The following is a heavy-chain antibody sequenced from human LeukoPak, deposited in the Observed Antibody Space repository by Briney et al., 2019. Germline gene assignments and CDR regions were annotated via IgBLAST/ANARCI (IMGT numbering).Heavy chain of an antibody. CDR3: AKVYVGGCRYYYYYGMDV. V-gene: IGHV3-23*01. CDR2: ISGSGGST. Sequence: GGSLRLSCAASGFTFSSYAMSWVRQAPGKGLEWVSAISGSGGSTYYADSVKGRFTISRDNSKNTLYLQMNSLSAEDTAVYYFAKVYVGGCRYYYYYGMDVWGQGTTVTVSS. J-gene: IGHJ6*02. CDR1: GFTFSSYA. D-gene: IGHD2-15*01.